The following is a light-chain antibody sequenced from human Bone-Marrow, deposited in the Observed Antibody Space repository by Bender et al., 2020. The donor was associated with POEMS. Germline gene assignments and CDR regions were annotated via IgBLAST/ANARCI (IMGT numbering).Light chain of an antibody. Sequence: QSALTQPASVSGSPGESITISCTGSSSDVGAYNYVSWYQQHPGEAPKLMIYEGNKRPSGVPDRFSGSKSGNTASLTISGLQAEDEAHYYCSSYRSRSTLVFGGGTKLTVL. CDR2: EGN. CDR1: SSDVGAYNY. J-gene: IGLJ3*02. V-gene: IGLV2-14*01. CDR3: SSYRSRSTLV.